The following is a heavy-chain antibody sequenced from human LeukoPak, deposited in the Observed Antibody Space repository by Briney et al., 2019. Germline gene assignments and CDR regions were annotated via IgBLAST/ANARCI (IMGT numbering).Heavy chain of an antibody. CDR3: AQDSYYFDSSGYYVFDY. CDR1: KFTFSHYG. D-gene: IGHD3-22*01. J-gene: IGHJ4*02. V-gene: IGHV3-30*18. Sequence: GGSLRLSCTASKFTFSHYGMQWVRQAPGKGLEWVAVISSDGSIKVYADSVKGRFTISRDNSKNTVYLQMDSLRAEDTAVYYCAQDSYYFDSSGYYVFDYWGQGTLVTVSS. CDR2: ISSDGSIK.